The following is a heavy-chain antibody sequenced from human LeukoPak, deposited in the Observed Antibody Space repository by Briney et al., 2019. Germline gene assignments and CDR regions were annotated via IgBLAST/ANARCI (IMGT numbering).Heavy chain of an antibody. J-gene: IGHJ4*02. CDR3: ASGTQLWLEVY. CDR2: ISGSGGST. V-gene: IGHV3-23*01. Sequence: GGSLRLSCAASGFTFSSYAMSWVRQASGKGLEWVSAISGSGGSTYYADSVKGRFTISRDNAKNSLYLQMNSLRAEDTAVYYCASGTQLWLEVYWGQGTLVTVSS. CDR1: GFTFSSYA. D-gene: IGHD5-18*01.